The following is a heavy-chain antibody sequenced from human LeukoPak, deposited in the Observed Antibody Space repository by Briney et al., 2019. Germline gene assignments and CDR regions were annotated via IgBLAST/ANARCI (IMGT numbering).Heavy chain of an antibody. Sequence: PGGSLRLSCAASGFTFSSYTMLWVRQAPGKGLEWVASFSYDGSKKNYADSVEGRFTISRDTSRNTLYLQMNSLRPDDTAVYYCARDRHYYESSGFYPEAFDIWGQGTMVTVSS. CDR1: GFTFSSYT. D-gene: IGHD3-22*01. CDR3: ARDRHYYESSGFYPEAFDI. CDR2: FSYDGSKK. J-gene: IGHJ3*02. V-gene: IGHV3-30*16.